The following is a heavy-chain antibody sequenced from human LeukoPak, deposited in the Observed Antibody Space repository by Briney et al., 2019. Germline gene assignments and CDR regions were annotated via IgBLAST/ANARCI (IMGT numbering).Heavy chain of an antibody. CDR2: IYETGST. J-gene: IGHJ3*02. CDR1: GGSISSYY. D-gene: IGHD3-22*01. Sequence: SETLSLTCTVSGGSISSYYWGWIRQPPGRGLEWIGNIYETGSTNYNPSLKSRVTISVDTSKNQFSLKLSSVTAADTAVYYCASSGGSYYDSSGYYYAFDIWGQGTMVTVSS. CDR3: ASSGGSYYDSSGYYYAFDI. V-gene: IGHV4-4*08.